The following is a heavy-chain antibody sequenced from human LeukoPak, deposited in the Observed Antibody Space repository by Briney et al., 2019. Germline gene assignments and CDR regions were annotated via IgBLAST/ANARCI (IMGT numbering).Heavy chain of an antibody. D-gene: IGHD1-26*01. CDR3: ARSVQSYSIVGAEFGDY. CDR2: ISSNGGST. CDR1: GFTFSSYS. J-gene: IGHJ4*02. V-gene: IGHV3-64*01. Sequence: PGGSLRLSCVASGFTFSSYSMNWVRQAPGKGLEYVSAISSNGGSTYYANSVKGRFTISRDNSKNTLYLQMGSLRAEDMAVYYCARSVQSYSIVGAEFGDYWGQGTLVTVSS.